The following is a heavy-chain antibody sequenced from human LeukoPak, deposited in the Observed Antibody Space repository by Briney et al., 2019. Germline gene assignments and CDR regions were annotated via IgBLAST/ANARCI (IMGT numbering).Heavy chain of an antibody. V-gene: IGHV3-11*04. Sequence: GGSLRLSCTGSGFTFSDYYMTWIRQAPGKGLEWVSYISSRGDTIYYADSVKGRFTISRDNAKNSLYLQMNSLRAGDTAVYYCARDKYNSGAYGDFDHWGQGTLVTVSS. D-gene: IGHD6-19*01. CDR1: GFTFSDYY. CDR2: ISSRGDTI. CDR3: ARDKYNSGAYGDFDH. J-gene: IGHJ4*02.